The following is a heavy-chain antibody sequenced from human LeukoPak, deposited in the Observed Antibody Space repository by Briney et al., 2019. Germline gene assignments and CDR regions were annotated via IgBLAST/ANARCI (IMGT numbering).Heavy chain of an antibody. CDR3: AKPRPSYSSSWYDH. V-gene: IGHV3-23*01. CDR1: GFTFNSYA. D-gene: IGHD6-13*01. Sequence: GGSLRLSCAASGFTFNSYAMSWVRHAPGKGLEWVSAISGSGGSTYYADSVKGRFTISRDNSKNTLYLQMNSLRAEDTAVYYCAKPRPSYSSSWYDHWGQGTLVTVSS. J-gene: IGHJ5*02. CDR2: ISGSGGST.